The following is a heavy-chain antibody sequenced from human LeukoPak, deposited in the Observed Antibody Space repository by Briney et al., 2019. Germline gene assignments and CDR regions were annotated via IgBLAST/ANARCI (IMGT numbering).Heavy chain of an antibody. J-gene: IGHJ1*01. D-gene: IGHD3-22*01. CDR2: IYYSAST. Sequence: SETLSPTCTVSGGSISSSSYYWGWIRQPPGKGLEWLGSIYYSASTYYNPSLKIRVTISVDTSKNQFSLKLSSLPAADTAVYYCARSVPSYYDSSGSPFQHWGQGTLDSV. CDR1: GGSISSSSYY. CDR3: ARSVPSYYDSSGSPFQH. V-gene: IGHV4-39*07.